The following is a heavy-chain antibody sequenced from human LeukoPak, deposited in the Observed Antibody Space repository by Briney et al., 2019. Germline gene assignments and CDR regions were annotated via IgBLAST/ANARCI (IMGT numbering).Heavy chain of an antibody. CDR2: ISSSGSTI. J-gene: IGHJ5*02. Sequence: GGSLRLSCAASGFTFSSYEMNWVRQAPGKGREWVSYISSSGSTIYYADSVKGRFTISRDNAKNSLYLQMNSLRAEDTAVYYCARASYSSSWIFDPWGQGTLVTVSS. CDR3: ARASYSSSWIFDP. V-gene: IGHV3-48*03. D-gene: IGHD6-13*01. CDR1: GFTFSSYE.